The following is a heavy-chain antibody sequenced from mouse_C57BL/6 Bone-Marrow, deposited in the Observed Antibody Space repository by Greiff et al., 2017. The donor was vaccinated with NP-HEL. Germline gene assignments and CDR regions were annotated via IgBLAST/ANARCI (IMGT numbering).Heavy chain of an antibody. Sequence: EVQLVESGGGLVQSGRSLRLSCATSGFTFSDFYMEWVRQAPGKGLEWIAESRKKANDYTTAYSASVKGRFIVSRDTSQSILYLQMNALRADDTAIYYCARDNYWYFDVWGTGTTVTVSS. CDR1: GFTFSDFY. J-gene: IGHJ1*03. V-gene: IGHV7-1*01. CDR2: SRKKANDYTT. CDR3: ARDNYWYFDV.